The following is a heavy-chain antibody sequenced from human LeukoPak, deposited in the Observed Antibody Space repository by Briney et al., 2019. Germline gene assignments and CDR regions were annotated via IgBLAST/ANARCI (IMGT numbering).Heavy chain of an antibody. CDR1: GFTFDDYA. V-gene: IGHV3-9*01. J-gene: IGHJ5*02. D-gene: IGHD2-15*01. Sequence: GGSLRLSCAASGFTFDDYAMHWVRQAPGKGLEWVSGISWNSGSIGYADSVKGRFTISRDNAKNSLYLQMNSLRAEDTALYYCAKAVQYCSGGSCYSPGFGPWGQGTLVTVSS. CDR3: AKAVQYCSGGSCYSPGFGP. CDR2: ISWNSGSI.